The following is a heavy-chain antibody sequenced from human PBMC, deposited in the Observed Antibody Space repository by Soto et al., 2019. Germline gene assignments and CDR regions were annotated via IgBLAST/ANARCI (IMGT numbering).Heavy chain of an antibody. CDR1: GYTFTSYG. CDR3: ARPKYSGYDNAFDI. Sequence: ASVKVSCKASGYTFTSYGISWVRQAPGQGLEWMGWISAYNGNTNYAQKLQGRVTMTTDTSTSTAYMELRSLRSDDTAAYYCARPKYSGYDNAFDIWGQGTMVTVSS. D-gene: IGHD5-12*01. V-gene: IGHV1-18*01. CDR2: ISAYNGNT. J-gene: IGHJ3*02.